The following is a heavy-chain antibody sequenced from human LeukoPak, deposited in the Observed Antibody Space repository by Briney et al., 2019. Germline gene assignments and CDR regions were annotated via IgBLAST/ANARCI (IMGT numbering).Heavy chain of an antibody. CDR2: IYYSGST. CDR1: GGSISSYY. CDR3: ARHKWVGATTAFDY. V-gene: IGHV4-59*08. D-gene: IGHD1-26*01. J-gene: IGHJ4*02. Sequence: SETLSLTCTVSGGSISSYYWSWIRQPPGKGLEWIGYIYYSGSTNYNPSLKSRVTISVDTSKNQFSLKLSSVTAADTAVYYCARHKWVGATTAFDYWGQGTLVTVSS.